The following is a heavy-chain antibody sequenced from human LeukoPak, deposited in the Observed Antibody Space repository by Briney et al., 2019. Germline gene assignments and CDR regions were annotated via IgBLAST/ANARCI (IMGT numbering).Heavy chain of an antibody. CDR1: GYTVTGQY. CDR2: FNPNSGGT. J-gene: IGHJ3*02. D-gene: IGHD6-19*01. CDR3: ANSDWSNDAFDI. Sequence: GSVKGSCEASGYTVTGQYIDWVRRAPVKGLEWMGWFNPNSGGTNYAQRFQGRVTMTRDTSISIAYMEVSSLRSDDTAIYYCANSDWSNDAFDIWAQGTMVTVSP. V-gene: IGHV1-2*02.